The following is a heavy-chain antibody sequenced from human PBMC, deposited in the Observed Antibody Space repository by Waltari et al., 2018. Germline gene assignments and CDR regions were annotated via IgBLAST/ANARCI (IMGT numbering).Heavy chain of an antibody. J-gene: IGHJ6*02. CDR3: AASYYYGSGSYYPWAGSGMDV. V-gene: IGHV3-53*02. Sequence: EVQLVETGGGLIQPGGSLRLSCAASGFTVSSHYIRCVSQAPGTGLEWVSVIYSGGSTYYADAVKGRFTISRDNSKNTLYLQMNSLRAEDTAVYYCAASYYYGSGSYYPWAGSGMDVWGQGTTVTVSS. CDR2: IYSGGST. CDR1: GFTVSSHY. D-gene: IGHD3-10*01.